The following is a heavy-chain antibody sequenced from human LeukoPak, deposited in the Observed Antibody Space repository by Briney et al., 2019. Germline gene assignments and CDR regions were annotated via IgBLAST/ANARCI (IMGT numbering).Heavy chain of an antibody. V-gene: IGHV3-15*01. CDR1: GFTFSNAW. CDR2: IKSKADGGTP. CDR3: TTDSRYYFDS. J-gene: IGHJ4*02. Sequence: GGSLRLSCAASGFTFSNAWMSWVRQAPGKGLEWVGRIKSKADGGTPDYAAPVKGIFTISRDDSKNIMYLEMNCLRTEDTAVYFCTTDSRYYFDSWGQGTLVTVSS.